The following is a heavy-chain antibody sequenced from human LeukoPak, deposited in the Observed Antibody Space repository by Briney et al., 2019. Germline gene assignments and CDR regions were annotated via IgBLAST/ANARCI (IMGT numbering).Heavy chain of an antibody. CDR2: SSSIGGRT. V-gene: IGHV3-23*01. Sequence: GGSLRLSCAASRFTFSSHGMNWVRQAPGKGLEWVSGSSSIGGRTYYADSVKGRFTVTRDNSRNTLYLQMNSLRAEDTGVYYCAKDDAWGRFYHWGQGTLVTVSS. CDR3: AKDDAWGRFYH. CDR1: RFTFSSHG. J-gene: IGHJ1*01. D-gene: IGHD3-16*01.